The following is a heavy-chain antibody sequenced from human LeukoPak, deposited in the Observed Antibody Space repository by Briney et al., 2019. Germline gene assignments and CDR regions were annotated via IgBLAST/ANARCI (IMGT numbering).Heavy chain of an antibody. Sequence: ASVKVSCKASGYTFTSYGISWVRQASGQGLEWMGWISAYNGNTNYAQKLQGRVAMTTDTSTSTAYMELRSLRSDDTAVYYCAREAAAAGTPLYYYYYGMDVWGQGTTVTVSS. CDR2: ISAYNGNT. J-gene: IGHJ6*02. D-gene: IGHD6-13*01. V-gene: IGHV1-18*01. CDR3: AREAAAAGTPLYYYYYGMDV. CDR1: GYTFTSYG.